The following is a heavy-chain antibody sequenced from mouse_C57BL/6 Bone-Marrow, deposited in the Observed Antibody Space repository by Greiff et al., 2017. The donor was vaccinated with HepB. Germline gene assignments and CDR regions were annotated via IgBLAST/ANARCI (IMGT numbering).Heavy chain of an antibody. Sequence: VQLQQSGAELVRPGASVKLSCTASGFNIKDYYMHWVKQRPEQGLEWIGRIDPEDGDTEYAPKFQGKATMTADTSSNTAYLQLSSLTSEDTAVYYCTTTPYYYGSSYWYFDVWGTGTTVTVSS. D-gene: IGHD1-1*01. CDR2: IDPEDGDT. CDR3: TTTPYYYGSSYWYFDV. CDR1: GFNIKDYY. V-gene: IGHV14-1*01. J-gene: IGHJ1*03.